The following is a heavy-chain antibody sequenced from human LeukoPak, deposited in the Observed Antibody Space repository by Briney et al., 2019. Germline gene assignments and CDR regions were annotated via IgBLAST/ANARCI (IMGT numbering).Heavy chain of an antibody. CDR2: IIPIFGTA. D-gene: IGHD4-23*01. J-gene: IGHJ5*02. CDR1: GGTFSSYA. V-gene: IGHV1-69*05. CDR3: ARDNSVEDTAWWFDP. Sequence: SVKVSCKASGGTFSSYAISWVRQAPGQGLEWMGGIIPIFGTASYAQKFQGRVTMTRDMSTSTDYMELSSLRSEDTAVYYCARDNSVEDTAWWFDPWGQGTLVTVSS.